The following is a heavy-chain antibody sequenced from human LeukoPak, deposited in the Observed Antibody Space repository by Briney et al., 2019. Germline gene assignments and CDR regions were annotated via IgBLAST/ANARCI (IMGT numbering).Heavy chain of an antibody. V-gene: IGHV1-18*04. CDR2: ISAYNGNT. J-gene: IGHJ4*02. D-gene: IGHD3-9*01. CDR3: ARGGRYFDWLFPFVY. CDR1: GYTFTSYG. Sequence: ASVKVSCKASGYTFTSYGISWVRQAPGQGLEWMGWISAYNGNTNYAQKLQGRVTMTTGTSTSTAYMELRSLRSDDTAVYYCARGGRYFDWLFPFVYWGQGTLVTVSS.